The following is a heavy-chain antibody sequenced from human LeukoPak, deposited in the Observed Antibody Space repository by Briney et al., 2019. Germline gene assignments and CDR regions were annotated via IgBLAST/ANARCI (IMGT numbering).Heavy chain of an antibody. Sequence: QAGGSLRLSCAASGFTFDDYAMPWVRQAPGKGLEWVSGISWNSGSIGYADSVKGRFTISRDNAKNSLYLQMNSLRAEDTALYYCAKDLGSGSYSSYYYGMDVWGQGTTVTVSS. D-gene: IGHD3-10*02. CDR3: AKDLGSGSYSSYYYGMDV. V-gene: IGHV3-9*01. CDR1: GFTFDDYA. J-gene: IGHJ6*02. CDR2: ISWNSGSI.